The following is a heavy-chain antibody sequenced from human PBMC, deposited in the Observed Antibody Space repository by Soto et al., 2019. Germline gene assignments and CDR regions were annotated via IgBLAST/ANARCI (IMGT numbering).Heavy chain of an antibody. Sequence: QVQLVQSGAEVKKPGASVKVSCKASGYTFTNYDIHWVRQATGQVLEWMGWMNPDSGNTGQSKQFQGRVTTPRDSSISTAYMEMSSLRSEDTAVYYCARGRFRRTWFDPWGQGTLVTVSS. D-gene: IGHD3-16*01. CDR1: GYTFTNYD. CDR2: MNPDSGNT. J-gene: IGHJ5*02. V-gene: IGHV1-8*01. CDR3: ARGRFRRTWFDP.